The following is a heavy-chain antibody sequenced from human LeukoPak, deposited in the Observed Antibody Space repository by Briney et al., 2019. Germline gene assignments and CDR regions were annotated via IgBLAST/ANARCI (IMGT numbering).Heavy chain of an antibody. Sequence: SGPTLVNPTQTLTLTCTFSGFSLSTSGMRVSWIRQPPWKALERLARIDWDDDKYCSTSLKTRLTISKATSKNQVVLTMTNMDPVDTATYYCARINVDTAMVPYFDYWGQGTLVTVSS. V-gene: IGHV2-70*04. CDR3: ARINVDTAMVPYFDY. CDR1: GFSLSTSGMR. D-gene: IGHD5-18*01. CDR2: IDWDDDK. J-gene: IGHJ4*02.